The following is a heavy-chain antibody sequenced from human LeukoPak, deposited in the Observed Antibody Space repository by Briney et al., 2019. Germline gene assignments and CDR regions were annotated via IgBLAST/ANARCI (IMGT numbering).Heavy chain of an antibody. D-gene: IGHD3-10*01. CDR2: IRSKAYGATT. J-gene: IGHJ6*02. V-gene: IGHV3-49*04. Sequence: GGSLRLSCIASGFIFGDHAMSWVRQAPGKGLEWGGFIRSKAYGATTEYAASVKGRFTISRDDSNGIAYLQMDYLKTEDTALYYCSRGPILLWIHNGMDVWGQGTTVTVSS. CDR1: GFIFGDHA. CDR3: SRGPILLWIHNGMDV.